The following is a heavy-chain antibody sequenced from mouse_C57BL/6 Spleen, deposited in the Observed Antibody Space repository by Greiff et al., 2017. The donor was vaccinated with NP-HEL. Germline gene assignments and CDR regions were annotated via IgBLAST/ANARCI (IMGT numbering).Heavy chain of an antibody. CDR2: ISDGGSYT. D-gene: IGHD2-1*01. J-gene: IGHJ2*01. CDR3: ARGASYGNYYFDY. V-gene: IGHV5-4*03. Sequence: EVKVVESGGGLVKPGGSLKLSCAASGFTFSSYAMSWVRQTPEKRLEWVATISDGGSYTYYPDNVKGRFTISRDNAKNNLYLQMSHLKSEDTAMYYCARGASYGNYYFDYWGQGTTLTVSS. CDR1: GFTFSSYA.